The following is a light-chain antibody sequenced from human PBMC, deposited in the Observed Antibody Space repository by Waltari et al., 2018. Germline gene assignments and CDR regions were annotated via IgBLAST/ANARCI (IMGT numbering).Light chain of an antibody. CDR2: KAS. Sequence: DIQMTQSPSTLSASVGDRVTITCRASQSISSWLAWYQQKPGKAPNLLIYKASSLESGVPQRFRGSGSGTEFTLTISSLQPDDFATYYCQQYNSYSYTFGQGTKLEIK. CDR3: QQYNSYSYT. V-gene: IGKV1-5*03. J-gene: IGKJ2*01. CDR1: QSISSW.